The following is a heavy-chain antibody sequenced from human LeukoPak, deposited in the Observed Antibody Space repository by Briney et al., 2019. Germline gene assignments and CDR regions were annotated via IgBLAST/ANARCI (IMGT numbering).Heavy chain of an antibody. J-gene: IGHJ6*02. V-gene: IGHV5-51*01. Sequence: GESLKISCEGSGYNFSNCLIGWVRQMPGKGLEWMGIIYPGDSDTRYSPSFQGQVTISADKSISTAYLQWSSLKASDTAMYYCARTYSSSWSSYYGMDVWGQGTTVTVSS. CDR2: IYPGDSDT. CDR1: GYNFSNCL. D-gene: IGHD6-13*01. CDR3: ARTYSSSWSSYYGMDV.